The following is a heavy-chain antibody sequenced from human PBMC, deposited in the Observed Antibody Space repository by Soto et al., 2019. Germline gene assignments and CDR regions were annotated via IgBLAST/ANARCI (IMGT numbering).Heavy chain of an antibody. Sequence: QVQLVQSGAEVKKPESSVKVSCKAPGGTFSTYAISWVRQAPGQGLEWMGGIIPMFGTANYAQRVQDRVTITADESTNTVYMELSSLRSEDTAVYFCASGLQLWLRRINNGYSGWGQGTLVTVSS. CDR2: IIPMFGTA. CDR3: ASGLQLWLRRINNGYSG. J-gene: IGHJ4*02. D-gene: IGHD5-18*01. V-gene: IGHV1-69*12. CDR1: GGTFSTYA.